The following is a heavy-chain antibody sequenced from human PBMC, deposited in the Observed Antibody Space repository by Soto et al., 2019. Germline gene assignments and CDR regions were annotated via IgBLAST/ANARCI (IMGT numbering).Heavy chain of an antibody. CDR2: IYHTGTT. V-gene: IGHV4-4*02. J-gene: IGHJ5*02. D-gene: IGHD2-15*01. CDR1: GASISSTYW. CDR3: ATLPPRIVVVMTDLPT. Sequence: SETLSLTCFVPGASISSTYWWSWVRQTPGKRLEWIGQIYHTGTTSYNPSLKNRVTISLDKSNNQFSLRLTSMTAADTAVYYCATLPPRIVVVMTDLPTWGQGTLVTVSS.